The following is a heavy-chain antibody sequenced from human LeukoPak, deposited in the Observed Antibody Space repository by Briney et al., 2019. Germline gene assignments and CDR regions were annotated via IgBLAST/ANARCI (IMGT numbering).Heavy chain of an antibody. CDR1: GFTLSSHW. D-gene: IGHD6-6*01. V-gene: IGHV3-74*01. Sequence: GSLRLSCAASGFTLSSHWMHWVRQAPGKGLVWVSRINNDGSSTRYADSVKGRFTISRDNAKNTLYLQTDSLRAEDTAVYYCARGSLIAGRLMDVWGQGTTVTVSS. CDR3: ARGSLIAGRLMDV. CDR2: INNDGSST. J-gene: IGHJ6*02.